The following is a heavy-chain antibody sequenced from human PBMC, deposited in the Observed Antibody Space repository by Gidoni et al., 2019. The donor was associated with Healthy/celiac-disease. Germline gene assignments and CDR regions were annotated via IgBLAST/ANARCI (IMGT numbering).Heavy chain of an antibody. CDR2: IYTSGST. J-gene: IGHJ4*02. Sequence: QVQLQESGPGLVKPSQTLSLTCTVTGGSIRSGSYYWSWIRPPAGKGLEWIGRIYTSGSTNYNPSLKSRVTISVDTSKNQFSLKLSSVTAADTAVYYCARSPGGYWGQGTLVTVSS. CDR1: GGSIRSGSYY. CDR3: ARSPGGY. V-gene: IGHV4-61*02. D-gene: IGHD3-10*01.